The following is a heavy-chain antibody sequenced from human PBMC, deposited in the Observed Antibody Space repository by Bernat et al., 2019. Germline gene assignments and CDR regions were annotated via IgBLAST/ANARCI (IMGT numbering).Heavy chain of an antibody. CDR3: ARDYISSVTTSDYYYGMDV. D-gene: IGHD4-17*01. Sequence: QVQLVQSGAEVKKPGASVKVSCKASGYTFTGYYMHWVRQAPGQGLEWMGWINPNSGGTNYAQKFQGWVTMTRATSISTAYMELSRLRSADTAVYYCARDYISSVTTSDYYYGMDVWGQGTTVTVSS. CDR2: INPNSGGT. CDR1: GYTFTGYY. V-gene: IGHV1-2*04. J-gene: IGHJ6*02.